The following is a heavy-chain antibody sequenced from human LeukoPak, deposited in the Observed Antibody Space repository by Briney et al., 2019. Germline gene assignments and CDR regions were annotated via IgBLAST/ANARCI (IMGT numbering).Heavy chain of an antibody. D-gene: IGHD1-26*01. V-gene: IGHV1-18*01. CDR1: GYTFTSYG. CDR3: ARTSSGSYPPYYGMDV. J-gene: IGHJ6*02. CDR2: ISAYNGNT. Sequence: ASVKVSCKASGYTFTSYGISWGRQAPGQGLEWMGWISAYNGNTNYAQKLQGRVTMTTDTSTSTAYMALRSLRSDDTAVYYCARTSSGSYPPYYGMDVWGPGTTVTVSS.